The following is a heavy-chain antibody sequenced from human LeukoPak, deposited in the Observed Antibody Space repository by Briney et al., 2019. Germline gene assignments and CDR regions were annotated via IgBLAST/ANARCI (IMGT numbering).Heavy chain of an antibody. V-gene: IGHV3-43*02. CDR1: GFTFDDYA. CDR3: TKDRVYYGSGSYYNFEY. J-gene: IGHJ4*02. Sequence: PGGSLRLSCAASGFTFDDYAMHWVRQAPGKGLEWVSLINGDGSSIFYADSVKGRFTISRDNSKNSLYLQMNSLRTEDTALYYCTKDRVYYGSGSYYNFEYWGQGTLVTVSS. D-gene: IGHD3-10*01. CDR2: INGDGSSI.